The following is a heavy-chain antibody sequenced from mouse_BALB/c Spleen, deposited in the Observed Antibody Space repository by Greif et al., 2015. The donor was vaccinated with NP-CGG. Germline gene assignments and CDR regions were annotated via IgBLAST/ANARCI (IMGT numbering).Heavy chain of an antibody. D-gene: IGHD1-1*01. Sequence: EVKLVESGGGLVQPGGSRKLSCAASGFTFSSFGMHWVRQAPEKGLEWVAYISSGSSTIYYADTVKGRFTISRDNPKNTLFLQMTSLRSEDTAMYYCARWGVVPNYYAMDYWGQGTSVTVSS. CDR3: ARWGVVPNYYAMDY. V-gene: IGHV5-17*02. J-gene: IGHJ4*01. CDR2: ISSGSSTI. CDR1: GFTFSSFG.